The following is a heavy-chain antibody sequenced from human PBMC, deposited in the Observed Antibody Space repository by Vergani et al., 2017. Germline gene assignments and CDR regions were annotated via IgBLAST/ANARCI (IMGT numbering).Heavy chain of an antibody. J-gene: IGHJ4*02. D-gene: IGHD1-7*01. CDR2: TSSTGSSI. V-gene: IGHV3-11*01. Sequence: QVQLVESGGGLVKPGGSLRLSCAASGFTFRDHYMSWIRQAPGKGLEWVSYTSSTGSSISYAHSVKGRFTISRDNAKDSVFLQMNSLRAEDTAVYYCARCRGNYDYFDSWGQGTLVTVSP. CDR1: GFTFRDHY. CDR3: ARCRGNYDYFDS.